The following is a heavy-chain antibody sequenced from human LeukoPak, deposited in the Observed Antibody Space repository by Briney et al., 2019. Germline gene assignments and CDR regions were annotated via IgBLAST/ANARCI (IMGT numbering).Heavy chain of an antibody. J-gene: IGHJ4*02. Sequence: ASVKVSCKASGYTFTGYYMHWVRQAPGQGLEWMGIINPSGGSTSYAQKFQGRVTMTRDMSTSTVYMELSGLRSDDTAVYYCARDVGEYCSSTNCYASHYWGQGTLVTVSS. D-gene: IGHD2-2*01. CDR2: INPSGGST. CDR3: ARDVGEYCSSTNCYASHY. CDR1: GYTFTGYY. V-gene: IGHV1-46*01.